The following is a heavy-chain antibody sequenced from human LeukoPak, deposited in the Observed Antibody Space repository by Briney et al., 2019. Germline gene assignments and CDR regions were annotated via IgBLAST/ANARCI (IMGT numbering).Heavy chain of an antibody. D-gene: IGHD3-10*01. CDR1: GGSISSSSYY. Sequence: PSETLSLTCTVSGGSISSSSYYWGWIRQPPGKGLEWIGSIYYSGSTYYNPSLKSRVTISVDTSKNQFSLKLSSVTAADTAVYYCARSISIWFDPWGQGTLVTVSS. J-gene: IGHJ5*02. V-gene: IGHV4-39*07. CDR3: ARSISIWFDP. CDR2: IYYSGST.